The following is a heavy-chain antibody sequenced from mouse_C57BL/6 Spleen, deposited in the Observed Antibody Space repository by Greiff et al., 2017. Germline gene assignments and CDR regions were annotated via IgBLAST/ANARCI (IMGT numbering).Heavy chain of an antibody. D-gene: IGHD4-1*01. Sequence: QVQLQQPGAELVMPGASVKLSCKASGYTFTSYWMHWVKQRPGQGLEWIGEIDPSDSYTNYNQKFKGKSTLTVDKSSSTAYMQLSSLTSEDSAVYYCARRTGTGYWYFDVWGTGTTVTDSS. CDR1: GYTFTSYW. CDR2: IDPSDSYT. CDR3: ARRTGTGYWYFDV. V-gene: IGHV1-69*01. J-gene: IGHJ1*03.